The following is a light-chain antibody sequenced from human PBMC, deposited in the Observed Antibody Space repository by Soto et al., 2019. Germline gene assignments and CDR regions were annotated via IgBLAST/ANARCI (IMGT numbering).Light chain of an antibody. CDR3: QQYYSTLTWT. V-gene: IGKV1-5*03. CDR1: QTISSW. J-gene: IGKJ1*01. Sequence: DIQMTQSPSTLSGSVGDRVTITCPASQTISSWLAWYQQKPGKAPKLLIYKASTSKSGVPSRFSGSGSGTEFTLTISSLQAEDVAVYYCQQYYSTLTWTFGQGTKVDIK. CDR2: KAS.